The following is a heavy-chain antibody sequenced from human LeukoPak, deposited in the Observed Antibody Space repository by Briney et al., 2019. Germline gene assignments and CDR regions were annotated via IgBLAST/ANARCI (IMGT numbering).Heavy chain of an antibody. D-gene: IGHD5-24*01. J-gene: IGHJ3*02. Sequence: KASETLSLTCTVSGGSISSYYWSWLRQPPGKGLEWVGYIYYSGSTSYNPSLRSRVTILVDTSKNQFSLKLSSVTAADTAVYYCARHERDASLDHAFDIWGQGTMVTVSS. V-gene: IGHV4-59*08. CDR2: IYYSGST. CDR1: GGSISSYY. CDR3: ARHERDASLDHAFDI.